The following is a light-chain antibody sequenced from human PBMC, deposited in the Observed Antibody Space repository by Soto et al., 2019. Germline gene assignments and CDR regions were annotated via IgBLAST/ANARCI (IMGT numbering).Light chain of an antibody. V-gene: IGKV3-15*01. Sequence: EVVLTQSPGTLSVSPGERATFTCRASQSIGSDLAWYQQRPGQAPRLLIDGASTRATGIPARFSGSGSGTEFNLTISSLQSEDFATYYCQQYSSFPWTFGQGTKVE. CDR1: QSIGSD. J-gene: IGKJ1*01. CDR2: GAS. CDR3: QQYSSFPWT.